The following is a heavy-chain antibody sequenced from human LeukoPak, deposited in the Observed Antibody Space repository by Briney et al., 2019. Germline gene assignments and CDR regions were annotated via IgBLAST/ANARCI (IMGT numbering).Heavy chain of an antibody. CDR3: ARDASDIVVVPAATFYYYYYYMDV. Sequence: GGPLRLSCAASGFTFSSYSMNWVRQAPGKGLEWVSYISNSGSTIYYVDSVKGRFTISRDNAKNSLYLQMNSLRAEDTAVYYCARDASDIVVVPAATFYYYYYYMDVWGKGTTVTVSS. CDR2: ISNSGSTI. CDR1: GFTFSSYS. V-gene: IGHV3-48*04. J-gene: IGHJ6*03. D-gene: IGHD2-2*01.